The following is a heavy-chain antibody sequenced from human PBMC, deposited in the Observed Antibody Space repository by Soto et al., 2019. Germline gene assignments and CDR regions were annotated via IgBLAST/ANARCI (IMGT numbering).Heavy chain of an antibody. CDR3: ARDVIGGIAFRGFCDY. Sequence: QEQLAESGGGVVQPGRSLRLSCAASGSIFSGYGMHWVRQAPGKGLEWVAVIWYDGSNKYYADSVKGRFTISRDNSKNMLYLQMDSLRAEDTALYYCARDVIGGIAFRGFCDYWGQGTLVTVSS. CDR1: GSIFSGYG. V-gene: IGHV3-33*01. D-gene: IGHD2-21*01. J-gene: IGHJ4*02. CDR2: IWYDGSNK.